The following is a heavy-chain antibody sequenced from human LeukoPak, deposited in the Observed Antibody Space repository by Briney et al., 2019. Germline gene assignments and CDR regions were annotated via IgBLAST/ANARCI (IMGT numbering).Heavy chain of an antibody. V-gene: IGHV3-21*01. J-gene: IGHJ3*01. D-gene: IGHD4-17*01. CDR2: ISGSGSYI. CDR1: GFIFSSYA. Sequence: PGGPLRLSCAASGFIFSSYAMNWFRQAPGKGLEGVSSISGSGSYIHYADYMKGRFTISRDNAKKSVYLHMSRLRAEDTAVYYCARGLGSGDYVANAFDFWGRGTTVSVS. CDR3: ARGLGSGDYVANAFDF.